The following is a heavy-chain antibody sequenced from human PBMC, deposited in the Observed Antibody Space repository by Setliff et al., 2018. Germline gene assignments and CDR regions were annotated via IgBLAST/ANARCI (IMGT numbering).Heavy chain of an antibody. CDR3: ARAKGYCSSTSCRIYYFDY. J-gene: IGHJ4*02. Sequence: SETLSLTCTVSGGSISSSSYYWGWIRQPPGKGLEWIGSIHYSGSTYYNPSLKSRVTISVDTSKNQFSLKLSSVTAADTAVYYCARAKGYCSSTSCRIYYFDYWGQGTLVTVSS. V-gene: IGHV4-39*07. CDR2: IHYSGST. CDR1: GGSISSSSYY. D-gene: IGHD2-2*01.